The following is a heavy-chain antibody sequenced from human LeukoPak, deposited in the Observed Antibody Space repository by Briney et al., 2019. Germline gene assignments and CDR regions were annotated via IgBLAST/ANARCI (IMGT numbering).Heavy chain of an antibody. Sequence: PGGSLRLSCAASGFTLTSYGMHWVRQAPGKGLEWVAFIRYDGSSKHYADSVKGRFTISRDNSKNTLYLQMNSLRAEDTAVYYCAKDSLGGNSLAYFDYWGQGTLVTVSS. J-gene: IGHJ4*02. V-gene: IGHV3-30*02. CDR3: AKDSLGGNSLAYFDY. CDR1: GFTLTSYG. D-gene: IGHD4-23*01. CDR2: IRYDGSSK.